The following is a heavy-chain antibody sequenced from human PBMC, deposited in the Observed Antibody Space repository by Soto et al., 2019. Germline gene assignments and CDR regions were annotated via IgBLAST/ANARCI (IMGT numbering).Heavy chain of an antibody. Sequence: VLLVESGGGLVQPGRSLRLSCAGSGFNFGNYAMHWVRQAPGKGLEWVAAINWNSDKVAYAGSVLGRFTIFRDSAKNSLHLQMNDLTTEDTALYYCAKDKGGTPYYIDSWGHGILVTVSS. V-gene: IGHV3-9*01. J-gene: IGHJ4*01. CDR1: GFNFGNYA. CDR2: INWNSDKV. D-gene: IGHD6-25*01. CDR3: AKDKGGTPYYIDS.